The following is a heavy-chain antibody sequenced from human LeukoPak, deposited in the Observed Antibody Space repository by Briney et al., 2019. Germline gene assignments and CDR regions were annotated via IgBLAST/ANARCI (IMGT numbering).Heavy chain of an antibody. J-gene: IGHJ5*02. CDR1: GGSISSSSYY. V-gene: IGHV4-39*07. CDR3: AREGFAAAGTKTINWFDP. D-gene: IGHD6-13*01. Sequence: PSETLSLTCTVSGGSISSSSYYWGWIRQPPGKGLEWIGSIYYSGSTCYNPSLKSRVTISVDTSKNQFSLKLSSVTAADTAVYYCAREGFAAAGTKTINWFDPWGQGTLVTVSS. CDR2: IYYSGST.